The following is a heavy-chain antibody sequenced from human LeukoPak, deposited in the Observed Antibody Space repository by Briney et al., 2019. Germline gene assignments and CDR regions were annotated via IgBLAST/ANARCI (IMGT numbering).Heavy chain of an antibody. CDR2: IKQDGSEK. CDR1: GFTFSSYW. V-gene: IGHV3-7*03. CDR3: ATGRQCGY. D-gene: IGHD4-11*01. J-gene: IGHJ4*02. Sequence: GGSLRLSCAVSGFTFSSYWMSWVRQAPGKGLEWVANIKQDGSEKCYVDSVKGRFTISRDNAKNSLFLQMNSLRAEDTAVYYCATGRQCGYWGQGTLVTVSS.